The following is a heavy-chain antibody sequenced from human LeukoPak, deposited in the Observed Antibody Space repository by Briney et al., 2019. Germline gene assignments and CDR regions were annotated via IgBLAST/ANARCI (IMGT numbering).Heavy chain of an antibody. CDR2: IRGSGDRT. Sequence: GGSLRLSCVASGFSFPNYAMTWVRQAPGERLEWVSAIRGSGDRTSYADSLKGRFTISRDKSKNTLYLQMNSLRAEDTAVYYCARDDAVDGGYLDYWGQGALVTVSS. V-gene: IGHV3-23*01. CDR3: ARDDAVDGGYLDY. D-gene: IGHD6-19*01. J-gene: IGHJ4*02. CDR1: GFSFPNYA.